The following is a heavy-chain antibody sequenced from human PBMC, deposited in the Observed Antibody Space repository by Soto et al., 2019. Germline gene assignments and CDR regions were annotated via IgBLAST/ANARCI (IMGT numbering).Heavy chain of an antibody. CDR1: GGTXTSYS. V-gene: IGHV1-69*06. Sequence: SXKASFKASGGTXTSYSIGLVRQAPGQGLEWIGGIIPIFGTANYAQKFQGRVTITADKSTSTAYMELSSFRSEDTAVYYCAGVGAIFHWFDPWGQGTLGTVS. CDR2: IIPIFGTA. D-gene: IGHD1-26*01. J-gene: IGHJ5*02. CDR3: AGVGAIFHWFDP.